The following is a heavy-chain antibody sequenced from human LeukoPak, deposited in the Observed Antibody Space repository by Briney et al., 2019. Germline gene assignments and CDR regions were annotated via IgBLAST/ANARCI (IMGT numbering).Heavy chain of an antibody. Sequence: GASVKVSCKASGGTFSSYAISWVRQAPGQGLEWMGGIIPIFGTANYAQKFQGRVTITADKSTSTAYMELSSLRSEDTAVHYCARGMYSSDWYIPSDYWGQGTLVTVSS. D-gene: IGHD6-19*01. CDR2: IIPIFGTA. CDR1: GGTFSSYA. J-gene: IGHJ4*02. V-gene: IGHV1-69*06. CDR3: ARGMYSSDWYIPSDY.